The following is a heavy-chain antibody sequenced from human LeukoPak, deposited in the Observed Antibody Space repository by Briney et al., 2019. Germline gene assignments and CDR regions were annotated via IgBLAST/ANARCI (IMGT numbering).Heavy chain of an antibody. V-gene: IGHV4-31*03. CDR3: ARFYGGNSGMLPRATFDI. J-gene: IGHJ3*02. D-gene: IGHD4-23*01. CDR1: GGSISSGGYY. Sequence: SQTLSLTCTVSGGSISSGGYYWSWIRQHPGKGLELIGYIYYSGSTYYNPSLRSRVTISVDMSKNQFSLKLISVTAADTAVYYCARFYGGNSGMLPRATFDIWGQGTMVTVSS. CDR2: IYYSGST.